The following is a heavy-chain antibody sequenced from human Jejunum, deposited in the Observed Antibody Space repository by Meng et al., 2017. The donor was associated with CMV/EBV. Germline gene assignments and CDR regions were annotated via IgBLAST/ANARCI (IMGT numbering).Heavy chain of an antibody. V-gene: IGHV4-31*03. CDR1: GGSISSGGYY. D-gene: IGHD3-10*01. CDR2: IHDSGST. Sequence: QVQVEELGPGLVKPYQTPSLTCTVSGGSISSGGYYWSWIRQHPGKGLEWIGYIHDSGSTYYNPSLKSRVTISADTSKNQFSLKLSSVTAADTAVYYCARASYGSGSPLGESWFDPWGQGTLVTVSS. CDR3: ARASYGSGSPLGESWFDP. J-gene: IGHJ5*02.